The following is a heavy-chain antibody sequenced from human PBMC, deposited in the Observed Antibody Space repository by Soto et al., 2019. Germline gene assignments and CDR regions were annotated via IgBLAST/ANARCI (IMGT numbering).Heavy chain of an antibody. V-gene: IGHV3-30*18. D-gene: IGHD3-22*01. J-gene: IGHJ6*02. CDR3: AKEDYYDSSGYEGYYYYGMDV. Sequence: QVQLVESGGGVVHPGRSLRLSCAASGFTFSSYGMHWVRQAPGKGLEWVAVISYDGSNKYYADSVKGRFTISRDNSKNTLYLQMNSLRAEDTAVYYCAKEDYYDSSGYEGYYYYGMDVWGQGTTVTVSS. CDR1: GFTFSSYG. CDR2: ISYDGSNK.